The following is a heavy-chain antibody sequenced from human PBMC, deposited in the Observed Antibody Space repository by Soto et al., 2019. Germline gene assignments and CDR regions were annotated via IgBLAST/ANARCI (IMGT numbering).Heavy chain of an antibody. CDR1: GYRFTPYW. V-gene: IGHV5-51*01. Sequence: PGESLKISCRTSGYRFTPYWIAWVRQMPGKGPEWMGIIFPSDSDTRYSPSFQGQVTISADRSTSTVFLQWASLKASDTAVYFCARKDKSGYFNWFDPWGQGTLVTVSS. CDR2: IFPSDSDT. CDR3: ARKDKSGYFNWFDP. J-gene: IGHJ5*02. D-gene: IGHD3-22*01.